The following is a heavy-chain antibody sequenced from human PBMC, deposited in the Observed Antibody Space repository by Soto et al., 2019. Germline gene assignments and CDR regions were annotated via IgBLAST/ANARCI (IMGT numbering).Heavy chain of an antibody. Sequence: SETLSLTCTVSGASVSSGAYYWGRVRQRPGRGLEWIGYIYESGYTYYNTSLKSRLTISLDRSNNQFSLGLTSVTAADTAVYYCARDQTVAGPTTFDYCGQGTLVTVSS. D-gene: IGHD6-19*01. CDR2: IYESGYT. V-gene: IGHV4-31*03. CDR3: ARDQTVAGPTTFDY. CDR1: GASVSSGAYY. J-gene: IGHJ4*02.